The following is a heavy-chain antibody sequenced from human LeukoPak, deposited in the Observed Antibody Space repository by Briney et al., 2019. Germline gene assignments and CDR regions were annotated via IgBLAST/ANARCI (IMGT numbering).Heavy chain of an antibody. Sequence: GASVKVSCKASGYTFTSYDINWVRQATGQGLEWMGWINPNSGNTGYAQKFQGRVTMTRNTSISTAYMELGSLRSEDTAVYYCARGKPIAVAGTRWFDPWGQGTLVTVSS. D-gene: IGHD6-19*01. CDR2: INPNSGNT. J-gene: IGHJ5*02. V-gene: IGHV1-8*01. CDR1: GYTFTSYD. CDR3: ARGKPIAVAGTRWFDP.